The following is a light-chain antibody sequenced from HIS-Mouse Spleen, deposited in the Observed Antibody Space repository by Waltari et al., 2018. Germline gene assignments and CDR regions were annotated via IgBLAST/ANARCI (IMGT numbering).Light chain of an antibody. J-gene: IGKJ4*01. CDR3: MQALQTPST. CDR1: QSPLHSNGYNY. V-gene: IGKV2-28*01. Sequence: DIVMTQSPLSLPVTPGEPASISCRSRQSPLHSNGYNYLDWYLQKPGQSPQLLIYLGSNRASGVPDRFSGSGSGTDFTLKISRVEAEDVGVYYCMQALQTPSTFGGGTKVEIK. CDR2: LGS.